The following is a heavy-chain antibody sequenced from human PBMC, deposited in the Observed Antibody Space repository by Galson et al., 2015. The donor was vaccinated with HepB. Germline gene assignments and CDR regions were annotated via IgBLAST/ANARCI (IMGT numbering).Heavy chain of an antibody. CDR3: AKPLHTYQLLYPICFDP. Sequence: SLRLSCAASGFSFNDYYMSWVRQAPGKGLEWVSGISGNGISTYYADSVKGRFTISRDNSKNMLYLRMSSLRAEDTALYYCAKPLHTYQLLYPICFDPWGQGTLVTVSS. J-gene: IGHJ5*02. CDR2: ISGNGIST. V-gene: IGHV3-23*01. CDR1: GFSFNDYY. D-gene: IGHD2-2*01.